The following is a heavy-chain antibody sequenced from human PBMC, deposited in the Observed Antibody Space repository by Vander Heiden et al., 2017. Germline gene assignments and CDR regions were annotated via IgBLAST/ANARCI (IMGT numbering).Heavy chain of an antibody. V-gene: IGHV3-33*01. CDR1: GFTFSSYG. D-gene: IGHD5-18*01. J-gene: IGHJ4*02. CDR3: ARVAFGYSYGRIDY. Sequence: QVQLVESGGGVVQPGRSLRLSCAASGFTFSSYGMHWGRQAPGKGLEWVAVIWYDGSNKYYADSVKGRFTISRDNSKNTLYLQMNSLRAEDTAVYYCARVAFGYSYGRIDYWGQGTLVTVSS. CDR2: IWYDGSNK.